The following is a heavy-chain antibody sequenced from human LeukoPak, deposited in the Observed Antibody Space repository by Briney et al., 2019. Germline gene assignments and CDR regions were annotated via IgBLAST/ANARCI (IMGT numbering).Heavy chain of an antibody. D-gene: IGHD6-6*01. CDR3: AKDIGPYSSSGDFDY. CDR2: ISWNSGSI. V-gene: IGHV3-9*01. J-gene: IGHJ4*02. Sequence: PGRSLRLSCAASGFTFDDYAMHLVRQAPGKGLGWVSGISWNSGSIGYADSVKGRFTISRDNAKNSLYLQMNSLRAEDTALYYCAKDIGPYSSSGDFDYWGQGTLVTVSS. CDR1: GFTFDDYA.